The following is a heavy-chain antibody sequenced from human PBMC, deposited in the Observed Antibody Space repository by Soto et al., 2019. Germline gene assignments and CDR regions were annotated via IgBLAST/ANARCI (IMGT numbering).Heavy chain of an antibody. V-gene: IGHV3-30-3*01. J-gene: IGHJ4*02. Sequence: QSGGSLRLSCAASGFTFSSYAMHWVRQAPGKGLEWVAVISYDGSNKYYADSVKGRFTISRDNSKNTLYLQMNSLRAEDTAVYYCARDLDPSYYYDSSGSALIDYWGQGTLVTVSS. CDR2: ISYDGSNK. CDR3: ARDLDPSYYYDSSGSALIDY. CDR1: GFTFSSYA. D-gene: IGHD3-22*01.